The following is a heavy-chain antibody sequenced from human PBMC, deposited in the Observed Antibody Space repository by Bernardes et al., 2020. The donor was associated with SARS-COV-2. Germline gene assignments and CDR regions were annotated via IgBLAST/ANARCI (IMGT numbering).Heavy chain of an antibody. CDR3: ARVGLWFGESPGGMDV. Sequence: SETLSLICTVSGGSISSGDYYWSWIRQPPGKGLEWIGYIYYSGSTYYNPSLKSRVTISVDTSKNQFSLKLSSVTAADTAVYYCARVGLWFGESPGGMDVWGQGTTVTVSS. D-gene: IGHD3-10*01. CDR2: IYYSGST. CDR1: GGSISSGDYY. V-gene: IGHV4-30-4*01. J-gene: IGHJ6*02.